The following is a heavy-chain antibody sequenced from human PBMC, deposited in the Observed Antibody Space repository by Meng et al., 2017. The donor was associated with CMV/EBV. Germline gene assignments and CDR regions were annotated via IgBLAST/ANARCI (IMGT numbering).Heavy chain of an antibody. CDR1: GFTVSSNY. V-gene: IGHV3-9*03. D-gene: IGHD4-17*01. J-gene: IGHJ4*02. CDR2: ISWNSGSI. CDR3: AKGLTTVTTFGFDY. Sequence: GGSLRLSCAASGFTVSSNYMSWVRQAPGKGLEWVSGISWNSGSIGYADSVKGRFTISRDNAKNSLYLQMNSLRAEDMALYYCAKGLTTVTTFGFDYWGQGTLVTVSS.